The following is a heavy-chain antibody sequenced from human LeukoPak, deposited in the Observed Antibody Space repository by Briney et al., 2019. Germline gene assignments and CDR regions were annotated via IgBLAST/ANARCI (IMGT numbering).Heavy chain of an antibody. D-gene: IGHD1-26*01. CDR1: GDSISSGRNY. Sequence: SETLSLTCSVSGDSISSGRNYWGWIRQPPGKGLEWIGYIYYSGSTNYNPSLKSRVTISVDTSKNQFSLKLSSVTAADTAVYYCARTVGAVFDYWGQGTLVTVSS. V-gene: IGHV4-61*01. CDR2: IYYSGST. CDR3: ARTVGAVFDY. J-gene: IGHJ4*02.